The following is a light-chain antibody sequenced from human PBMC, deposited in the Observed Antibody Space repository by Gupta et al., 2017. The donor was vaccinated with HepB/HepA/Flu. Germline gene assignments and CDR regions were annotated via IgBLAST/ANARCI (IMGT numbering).Light chain of an antibody. Sequence: QSVLTQPPSVSGTPGQTVTTPCTGSSSIIGPDYDIHWYQQLPGAAPKLLIHGNTRRPSGVPDRFSGSKSGNTATLVITGLQAEDEAYYYCQTYDNNLSGAFGGGTKLTVL. CDR2: GNT. CDR1: SSIIGPDYD. CDR3: QTYDNNLSGA. V-gene: IGLV1-40*01. J-gene: IGLJ2*01.